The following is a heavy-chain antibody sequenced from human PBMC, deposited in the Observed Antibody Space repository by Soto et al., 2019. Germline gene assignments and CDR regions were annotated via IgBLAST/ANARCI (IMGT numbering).Heavy chain of an antibody. Sequence: PSETLSLTCTLSGGSISSGGYYWSWIRQHPGKGLEWIGYIYYSGSTYYNPSLKRRVTISVDTSKNQFSLKLSSVTAADTAVYYCARESTTITMVRGVIITGYYGMDVWGQGTTVTVSS. V-gene: IGHV4-31*03. D-gene: IGHD3-10*01. J-gene: IGHJ6*02. CDR3: ARESTTITMVRGVIITGYYGMDV. CDR1: GGSISSGGYY. CDR2: IYYSGST.